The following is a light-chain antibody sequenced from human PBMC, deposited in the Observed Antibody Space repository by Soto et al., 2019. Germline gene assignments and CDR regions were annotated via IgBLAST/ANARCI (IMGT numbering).Light chain of an antibody. CDR1: SGDFGSFNL. CDR3: CSYEGSNTFDV. Sequence: QSVLTQPASVSGSPGQSITISCTGTSGDFGSFNLVSWYQQHPGKAPKLIIYEGSKRPSGVSNRFSGSKSGNTASLTISGLQAEDEADYYCCSYEGSNTFDVFGTGTKVTVL. J-gene: IGLJ1*01. CDR2: EGS. V-gene: IGLV2-23*03.